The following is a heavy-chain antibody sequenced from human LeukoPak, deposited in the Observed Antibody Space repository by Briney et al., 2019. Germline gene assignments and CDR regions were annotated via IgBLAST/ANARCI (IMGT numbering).Heavy chain of an antibody. Sequence: PGRSTRLSCAPSGLTLSNAWVSWVRPAPGKWLEWVSCIRSKADGGTTDFAAPVKGRFTISRDDSKNALFLQMNSLKTEDTALYYCTTMSIIEARRGHYWGQGTLVTVSS. CDR1: GLTLSNAW. CDR3: TTMSIIEARRGHY. J-gene: IGHJ4*02. CDR2: IRSKADGGTT. V-gene: IGHV3-15*01. D-gene: IGHD6-6*01.